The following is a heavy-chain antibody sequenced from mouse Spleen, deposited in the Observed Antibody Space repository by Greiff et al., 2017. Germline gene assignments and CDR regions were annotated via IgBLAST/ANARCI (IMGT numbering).Heavy chain of an antibody. CDR1: GYTFTDYY. D-gene: IGHD4-1*02. CDR2: INPYNGGT. CDR3: AHQLGRGYFDV. Sequence: VQLQQSGPVLVKPGASVKMSCKASGYTFTDYYMNWVKQSHGKSLEWIGVINPYNGGTSYNQKFKGKATLTVDKSSSTAYMELNSLTSEDSAVYYCAHQLGRGYFDVWGAGTTVTVSS. J-gene: IGHJ1*01. V-gene: IGHV1-19*01.